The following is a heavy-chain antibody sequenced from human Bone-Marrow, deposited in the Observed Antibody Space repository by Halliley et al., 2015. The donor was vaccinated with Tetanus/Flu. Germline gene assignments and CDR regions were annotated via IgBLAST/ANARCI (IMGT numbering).Heavy chain of an antibody. CDR2: ISPGDSDA. CDR3: ARLRGYSYGYHFDY. J-gene: IGHJ4*02. Sequence: GIISPGDSDARCSPSFQGQVAMSADKSISTAYLQWSALKASDTATYYCARLRGYSYGYHFDYWGQGTLVTVSS. D-gene: IGHD5-18*01. V-gene: IGHV5-51*06.